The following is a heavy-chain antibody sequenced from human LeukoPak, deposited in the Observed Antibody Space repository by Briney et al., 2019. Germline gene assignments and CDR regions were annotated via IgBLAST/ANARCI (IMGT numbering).Heavy chain of an antibody. CDR3: ARDQLSRGVWFDP. CDR2: ISVYNGNT. Sequence: ASVKGSCKASGYTFTSYGISWVRQAPGQGLEWMGWISVYNGNTNYAQKLQGRVTMTTDTSTSTAYMELRSLRSDDTAVYYCARDQLSRGVWFDPWGRGTLVTVSS. D-gene: IGHD1-1*01. CDR1: GYTFTSYG. V-gene: IGHV1-18*01. J-gene: IGHJ5*02.